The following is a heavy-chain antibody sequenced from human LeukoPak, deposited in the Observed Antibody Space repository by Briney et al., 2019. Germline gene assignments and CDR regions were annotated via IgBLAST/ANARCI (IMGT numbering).Heavy chain of an antibody. Sequence: GGSLRLSCAASGFTVSSNYMSWVRQAPGKGLELVSVIYSGGSTYYADSVKGGLTISRDNSKNTLYLQMNSLRAEDTAVYYCARGRVGANFDYWGQGTLVTVSS. CDR1: GFTVSSNY. J-gene: IGHJ4*02. CDR3: ARGRVGANFDY. D-gene: IGHD1-26*01. V-gene: IGHV3-66*01. CDR2: IYSGGST.